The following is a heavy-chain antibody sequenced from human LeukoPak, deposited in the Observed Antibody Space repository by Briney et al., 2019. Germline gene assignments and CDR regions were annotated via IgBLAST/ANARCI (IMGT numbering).Heavy chain of an antibody. Sequence: GGSLRLSCAASGFTVSSNYMSWVRQAPGKGLEWVSVIYSGGSTYYADSVKGRFTISRDNPKNTLYLQMNSLRAEDTAVYYCARATTTVIYFDYWGQGTLVTVSS. CDR3: ARATTTVIYFDY. J-gene: IGHJ4*02. CDR2: IYSGGST. D-gene: IGHD4-17*01. V-gene: IGHV3-66*01. CDR1: GFTVSSNY.